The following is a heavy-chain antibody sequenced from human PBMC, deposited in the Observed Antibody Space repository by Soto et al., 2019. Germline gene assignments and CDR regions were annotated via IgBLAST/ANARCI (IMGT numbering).Heavy chain of an antibody. CDR3: ARTPIAAAGTRWFDP. Sequence: SETLSLTCTVSGGSISSSSYYWGWIRQPPGKGLEWIGSIYYSGSTYYNPSLKSRVTISVDTSNNQFSLKLSSVTAADTAVYYCARTPIAAAGTRWFDPWGQGTLVTVS. J-gene: IGHJ5*02. V-gene: IGHV4-39*01. D-gene: IGHD6-13*01. CDR1: GGSISSSSYY. CDR2: IYYSGST.